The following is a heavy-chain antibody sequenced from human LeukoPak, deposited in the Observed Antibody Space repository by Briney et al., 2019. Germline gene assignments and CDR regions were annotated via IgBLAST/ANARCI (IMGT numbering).Heavy chain of an antibody. D-gene: IGHD1-26*01. V-gene: IGHV1-69*02. CDR2: IIPILGIA. CDR3: ATIVAAATNDAFDL. Sequence: ASVKVSCKASGGTFSSYTISWVRQAPGQGLEWMGRIIPILGIANYAQKFQGRVTITADKSTSTAYMDLSSLRSEDTAVYYCATIVAAATNDAFDLWGQGTMVTVSS. J-gene: IGHJ3*01. CDR1: GGTFSSYT.